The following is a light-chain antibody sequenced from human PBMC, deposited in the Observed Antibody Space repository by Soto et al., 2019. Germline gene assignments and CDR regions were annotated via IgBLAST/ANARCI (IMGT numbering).Light chain of an antibody. CDR1: SSNIGDNT. CDR2: SNN. V-gene: IGLV1-44*01. Sequence: QSVLTQPPSASGTPGQRVTISCSGSSSNIGDNTVNWYQQLPGTAPKLLIHSNNERPSGVPDRFSGSKSGTSASLAISGLQSEDEADYYCQSYDSSAPVVFGGGTKLTVL. J-gene: IGLJ2*01. CDR3: QSYDSSAPVV.